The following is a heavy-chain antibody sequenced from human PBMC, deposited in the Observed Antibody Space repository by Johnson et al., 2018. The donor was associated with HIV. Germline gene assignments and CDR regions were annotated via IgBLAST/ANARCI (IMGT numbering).Heavy chain of an antibody. J-gene: IGHJ3*02. CDR2: ISSDGSNK. V-gene: IGHV3-30*03. CDR1: GFTFSSYV. CDR3: SRDLYSGSYYDAFDI. D-gene: IGHD1-26*01. Sequence: QVQLVESGGGLVQPGGSLRLSCAASGFTFSSYVIHWVRQPPGKGLEWVAVISSDGSNKYYVDSVKGRFTISRDNSKNTLYLQMNSLRAEDTAVYYCSRDLYSGSYYDAFDIWGQGTTVIVSS.